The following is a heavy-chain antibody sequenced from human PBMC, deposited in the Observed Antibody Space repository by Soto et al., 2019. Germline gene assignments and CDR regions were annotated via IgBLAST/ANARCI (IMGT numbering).Heavy chain of an antibody. CDR3: ARGRRVFIPNQVYYYYMDV. CDR2: INHSGST. J-gene: IGHJ6*03. CDR1: GGSFSGYY. V-gene: IGHV4-34*01. D-gene: IGHD3-16*02. Sequence: PSETLSLTCAVYGGSFSGYYWSWIRQPPGKGLEWIGEINHSGSTNYNPSLKSRVTISVDTSKNQFSLKLSSVTAADTAVYYCARGRRVFIPNQVYYYYMDVWGKGTTVTVSS.